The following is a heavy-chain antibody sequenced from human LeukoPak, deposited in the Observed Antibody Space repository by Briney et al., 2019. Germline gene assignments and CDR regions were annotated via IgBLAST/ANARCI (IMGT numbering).Heavy chain of an antibody. CDR2: IYYSGST. CDR3: ARGQYCGNF. D-gene: IGHD2-15*01. J-gene: IGHJ4*02. V-gene: IGHV4-59*01. Sequence: SETLSLTCAVYGGSFSGYYWSWIRQPPGKGLEWIGFIYYSGSTNYNPSLKSRVTISIDSSKNQFSLNLSSVTAADTAVYYCARGQYCGNFWGQGTLVTVSS. CDR1: GGSFSGYY.